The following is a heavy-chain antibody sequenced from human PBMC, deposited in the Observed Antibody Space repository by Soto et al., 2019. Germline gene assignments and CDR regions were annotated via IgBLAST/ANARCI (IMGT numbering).Heavy chain of an antibody. Sequence: SETLSLPCNVSTGSIFSHSYYWAWIRQPPGKGLVWIGTINHSGSPYHNPSLKSRVTISAGSSKNQFSLTLTSVTVADTAVYYCARRYAPRYSSGNNHFDLWGQGTLVTVSS. D-gene: IGHD6-19*01. CDR2: INHSGSP. CDR1: TGSIFSHSYY. V-gene: IGHV4-39*01. CDR3: ARRYAPRYSSGNNHFDL. J-gene: IGHJ4*02.